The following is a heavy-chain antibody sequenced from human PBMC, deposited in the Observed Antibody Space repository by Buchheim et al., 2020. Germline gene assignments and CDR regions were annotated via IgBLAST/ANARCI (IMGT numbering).Heavy chain of an antibody. J-gene: IGHJ4*02. D-gene: IGHD6-19*01. CDR2: ISGSSSYM. CDR1: GFTFSTYS. CDR3: ARADYTSGLGSVDY. Sequence: EVQLLESGGGLVQPGGSLRLSCAASGFTFSTYSMNWVRQAPGKGLGWVSSISGSSSYMYYADSVKGRFTIPRDNAKNSLYLQMNSLRAEDTAVYYCARADYTSGLGSVDYWGQGTL. V-gene: IGHV3-21*01.